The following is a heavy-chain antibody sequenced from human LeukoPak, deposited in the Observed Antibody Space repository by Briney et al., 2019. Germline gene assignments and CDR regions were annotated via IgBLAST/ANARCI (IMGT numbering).Heavy chain of an antibody. Sequence: PSETLSLTCAVFGGSFSGYYWSWIRQPPGKGLEWIGEINHSGSTNYNPSLKSRVTISVDTSKNQFSLKLSSVTAADTAVYYCARIGTTVRLDYWGQGTLVTVSS. CDR2: INHSGST. CDR1: GGSFSGYY. V-gene: IGHV4-34*01. CDR3: ARIGTTVRLDY. D-gene: IGHD4-17*01. J-gene: IGHJ4*02.